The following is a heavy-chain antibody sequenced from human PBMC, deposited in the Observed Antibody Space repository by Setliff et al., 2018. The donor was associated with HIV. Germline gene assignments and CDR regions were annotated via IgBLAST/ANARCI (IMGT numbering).Heavy chain of an antibody. CDR3: ARGGFGDQASY. D-gene: IGHD2-21*02. CDR1: GYTFTSYW. V-gene: IGHV5-51*01. J-gene: IGHJ4*02. CDR2: IYPGDSYT. Sequence: GASLTLSCKGSGYTFTSYWIGWVRQMPGKGLEWMGIIYPGDSYTRYSPSFQGQVTISADKSIRTAYLQWSSLKASDTALYYCARGGFGDQASYWGQGTLVTVSS.